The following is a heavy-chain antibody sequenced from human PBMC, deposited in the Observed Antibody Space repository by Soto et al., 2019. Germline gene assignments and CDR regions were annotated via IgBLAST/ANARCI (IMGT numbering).Heavy chain of an antibody. Sequence: LRLSCTASGFTFRSFTMNWVRQAPGKGLEWVSTISSNSAYIYYTDALRGRFTISRDNAKNSLHLQMNSLRAEDTAVYYCTRDASRDSSARGWFDPWGPGTLVTVSS. CDR1: GFTFRSFT. V-gene: IGHV3-21*01. CDR2: ISSNSAYI. CDR3: TRDASRDSSARGWFDP. D-gene: IGHD6-13*01. J-gene: IGHJ5*02.